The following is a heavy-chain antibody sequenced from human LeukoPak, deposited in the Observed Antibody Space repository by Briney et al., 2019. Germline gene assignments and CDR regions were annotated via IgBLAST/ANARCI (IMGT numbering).Heavy chain of an antibody. J-gene: IGHJ4*02. D-gene: IGHD3-3*01. CDR3: ASAYYDFWSGYYTGIIY. Sequence: GASVKVSCKASGYTFTGYYIQWVRQAPGQGLEWMGWINPNSGGTNYAQKFQGRVTMTRDTSISTAYMELSRLRSDDTAVYYCASAYYDFWSGYYTGIIYWGQGTLVTVSS. CDR1: GYTFTGYY. CDR2: INPNSGGT. V-gene: IGHV1-2*02.